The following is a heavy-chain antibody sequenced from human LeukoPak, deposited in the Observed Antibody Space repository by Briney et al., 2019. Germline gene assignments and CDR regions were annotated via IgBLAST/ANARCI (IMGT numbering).Heavy chain of an antibody. CDR2: IKSKTDGGTT. D-gene: IGHD2-2*01. CDR3: STMAVVPTDY. CDR1: GFTFSGSA. J-gene: IGHJ4*02. Sequence: GGSLRLSCAASGFTFSGSAMHWVRQASGKGLEWIGRIKSKTDGGTTDYAAPVKGRFTISRDDSKNTLYLQMNSLKTEDTAVYYCSTMAVVPTDYWGQGTLVTVSS. V-gene: IGHV3-15*07.